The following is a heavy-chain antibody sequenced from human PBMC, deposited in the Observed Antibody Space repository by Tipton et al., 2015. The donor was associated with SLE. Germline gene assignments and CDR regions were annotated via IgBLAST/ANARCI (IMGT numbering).Heavy chain of an antibody. Sequence: RSLRLSCAASGFTFNSYSMHWVRQAPGKGLEWVALISFDGSNTYYADSMKGRFTISRDNSKNTLYLQMNSLRADDTAVYFCASPYGGDYYDSSGYPTFFDYWGQGTLVTVSS. CDR2: ISFDGSNT. D-gene: IGHD3-22*01. CDR1: GFTFNSYS. V-gene: IGHV3-30*04. J-gene: IGHJ4*02. CDR3: ASPYGGDYYDSSGYPTFFDY.